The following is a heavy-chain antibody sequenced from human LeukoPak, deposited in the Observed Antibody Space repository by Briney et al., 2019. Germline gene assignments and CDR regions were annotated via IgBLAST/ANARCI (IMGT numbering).Heavy chain of an antibody. CDR3: ARGSVLGVWGV. J-gene: IGHJ6*04. Sequence: GGSLRLSCAASGFTFGDYYMSWIRQAPGKGLEWVSAISGSGGSTYYADSVKGRFTISRDNSKNTLYLQMNSLRAEDTAVYYCARGSVLGVWGVWGKGTTVTISS. CDR2: ISGSGGST. CDR1: GFTFGDYY. D-gene: IGHD3-16*01. V-gene: IGHV3-23*01.